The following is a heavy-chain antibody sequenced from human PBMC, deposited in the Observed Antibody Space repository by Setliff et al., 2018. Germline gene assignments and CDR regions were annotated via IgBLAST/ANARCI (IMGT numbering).Heavy chain of an antibody. CDR2: FHTGGST. CDR1: GDSISSGSYY. D-gene: IGHD3-3*01. CDR3: ARAGPTVTFFRVLVISWWDP. Sequence: SETLSLTCTVSGDSISSGSYYWTWIRQPAGKGLEWIGHFHTGGSTNYNRSLRSRVSISVDTSKNQFSLKLSSVTAADTATYYCARAGPTVTFFRVLVISWWDPWGQGTLV. V-gene: IGHV4-61*09. J-gene: IGHJ5*02.